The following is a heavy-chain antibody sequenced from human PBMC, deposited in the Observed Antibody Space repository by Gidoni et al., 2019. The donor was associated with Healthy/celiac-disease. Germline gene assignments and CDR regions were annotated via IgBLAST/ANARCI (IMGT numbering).Heavy chain of an antibody. CDR3: AREGELLFH. V-gene: IGHV7-4-1*02. J-gene: IGHJ4*02. Sequence: MGWINTNTGNPTYAQGFTGRFVFSLDTSVSTAYLQISSLKAEDTAVYYCAREGELLFHWGQGTLVTVSS. D-gene: IGHD1-26*01. CDR2: INTNTGNP.